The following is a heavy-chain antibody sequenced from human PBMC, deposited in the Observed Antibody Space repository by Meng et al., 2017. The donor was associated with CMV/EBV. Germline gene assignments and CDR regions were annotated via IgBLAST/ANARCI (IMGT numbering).Heavy chain of an antibody. CDR2: ISYDGSNK. V-gene: IGHV3-30-3*01. Sequence: SGFTFSSYAMHWGRQAPGKGLEWVAVISYDGSNKYYADSVKGRFTISRDNSKNTLYLQMNSLRAEDTAVYYCARDGDWNYEGWFDPWGQGTLVTVSS. J-gene: IGHJ5*02. D-gene: IGHD1-7*01. CDR3: ARDGDWNYEGWFDP. CDR1: GFTFSSYA.